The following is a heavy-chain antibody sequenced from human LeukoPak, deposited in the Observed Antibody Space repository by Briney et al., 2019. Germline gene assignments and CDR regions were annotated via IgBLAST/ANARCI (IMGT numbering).Heavy chain of an antibody. Sequence: PGGSLRLSCAASGFTFSSYEMNWVRQAPGKGLEWVSYISSSGSTIYYADSVKGRFTISRDNAKSSLYLQMNSLRAEDTAVYYCARDSTVVAAFDYWGQGTLVTVSS. CDR1: GFTFSSYE. J-gene: IGHJ4*02. CDR2: ISSSGSTI. D-gene: IGHD2-15*01. CDR3: ARDSTVVAAFDY. V-gene: IGHV3-48*03.